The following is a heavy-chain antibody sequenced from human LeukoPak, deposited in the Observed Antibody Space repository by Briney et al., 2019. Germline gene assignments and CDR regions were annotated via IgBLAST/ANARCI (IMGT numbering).Heavy chain of an antibody. Sequence: GGSLRLSCAAFGFTFSSYWMSWVRQAPGKGLEWVANIKQDGSEKYYVDSVKGRFTISRDNAKNSLYLQMNSLRAEDTAVYYCAREGDTAMADDAFDIWGQGTMVTVSS. D-gene: IGHD5-18*01. CDR3: AREGDTAMADDAFDI. J-gene: IGHJ3*02. CDR2: IKQDGSEK. CDR1: GFTFSSYW. V-gene: IGHV3-7*01.